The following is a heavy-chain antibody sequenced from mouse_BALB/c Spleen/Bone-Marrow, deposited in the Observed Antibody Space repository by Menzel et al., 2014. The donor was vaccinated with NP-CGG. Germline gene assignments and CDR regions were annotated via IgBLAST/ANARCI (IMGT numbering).Heavy chain of an antibody. Sequence: EVHLVESGGGLVQPGGSLKLPCAASGFDFXRYWMSWVRQAPGKGLEWIGEINPDSSTINYTPSLKDKFIISRDNAKNTLYLQMSKVRSEDTALYYCARPLYYYGSSHFDYWGQGTTLTVSS. J-gene: IGHJ2*01. CDR3: ARPLYYYGSSHFDY. CDR2: INPDSSTI. D-gene: IGHD1-1*01. CDR1: GFDFXRYW. V-gene: IGHV4-1*02.